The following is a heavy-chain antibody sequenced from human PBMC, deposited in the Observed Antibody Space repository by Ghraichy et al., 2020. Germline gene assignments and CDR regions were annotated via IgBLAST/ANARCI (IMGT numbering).Heavy chain of an antibody. Sequence: GESLNISCAGSGFTFSTYSMTWVRKAPGKGLEWVSSISEDSKYIYYADSLKGRFTISRDNAKNSLYLQVKSLRAEDTAVYYCARDRDFYTSGNYYGGYFDLWGRGTLVTVSS. V-gene: IGHV3-21*01. D-gene: IGHD3-10*01. CDR2: ISEDSKYI. J-gene: IGHJ2*01. CDR3: ARDRDFYTSGNYYGGYFDL. CDR1: GFTFSTYS.